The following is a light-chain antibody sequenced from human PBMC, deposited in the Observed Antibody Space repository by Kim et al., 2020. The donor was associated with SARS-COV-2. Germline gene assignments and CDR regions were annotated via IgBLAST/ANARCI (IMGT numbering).Light chain of an antibody. Sequence: ELTQPPSASGTPGQRVTISCSGSSSNIGSNTVNWYQQLPGTAPKLLIYSNNQRPSGVPDRFSGSKSGTSASLAISGLQSEDEADYYCAAWDDSLNGVVFGGGTQLTIL. CDR2: SNN. CDR1: SSNIGSNT. CDR3: AAWDDSLNGVV. V-gene: IGLV1-44*01. J-gene: IGLJ2*01.